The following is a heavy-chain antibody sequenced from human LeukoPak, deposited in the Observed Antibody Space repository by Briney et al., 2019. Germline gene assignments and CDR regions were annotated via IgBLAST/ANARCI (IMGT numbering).Heavy chain of an antibody. V-gene: IGHV3-23*01. CDR1: GFTFSSYA. D-gene: IGHD1-26*01. Sequence: GGSLRLSCAASGFTFSSYAMSWVRQAPGKGLEWVSAISGSGGSTYYADSVKGRFTISRDNSKNTLYLQMNSLRAEDTAVYYCAKSNQIKWELLPYYFDYWGQGTLVAVSS. CDR2: ISGSGGST. J-gene: IGHJ4*02. CDR3: AKSNQIKWELLPYYFDY.